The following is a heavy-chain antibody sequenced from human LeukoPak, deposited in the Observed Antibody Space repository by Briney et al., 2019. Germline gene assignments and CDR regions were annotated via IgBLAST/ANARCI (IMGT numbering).Heavy chain of an antibody. CDR2: IGSSGGST. V-gene: IGHV3-23*01. Sequence: PGESLRLSCAASGFNFITAAMTWVRQAPGKGLEWVSLIGSSGGSTYYADSVKGRFTISRDNSNHTLSLQMNSLRVEDTAIYYCVKDIQLSTWGLGTMVTVSS. D-gene: IGHD5-24*01. J-gene: IGHJ3*01. CDR1: GFNFITAA. CDR3: VKDIQLST.